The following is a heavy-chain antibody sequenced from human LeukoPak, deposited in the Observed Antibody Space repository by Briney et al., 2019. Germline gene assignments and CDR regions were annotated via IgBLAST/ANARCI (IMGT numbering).Heavy chain of an antibody. J-gene: IGHJ4*02. CDR2: INHSGST. CDR1: GGSFSGYY. D-gene: IGHD1-1*01. V-gene: IGHV4-34*01. CDR3: ARGALQLERRLDFDY. Sequence: SETLSLTCAVYGGSFSGYYWSWIRQPPGNGLEWIGEINHSGSTNYNPSLKSRVTISVDTSKNQFSLKLSSVTAADTAVYYCARGALQLERRLDFDYWGQGTLVTVSS.